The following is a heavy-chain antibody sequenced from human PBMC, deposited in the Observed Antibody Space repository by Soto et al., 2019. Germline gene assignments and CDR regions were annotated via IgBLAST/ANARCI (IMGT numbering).Heavy chain of an antibody. CDR3: ARGTVRWELLHGIDY. CDR2: INPNSGGT. V-gene: IGHV1-2*04. D-gene: IGHD1-26*01. J-gene: IGHJ4*02. Sequence: QVQLVQSGAEVKKPGASVKVSCKASGYTFTGCYMHWVRQAPGQGLEWMGWINPNSGGTNYAQKFQGWVTMTRDTSISTAYMELSRLRSDDTAVYYCARGTVRWELLHGIDYWGQGTLVTVSS. CDR1: GYTFTGCY.